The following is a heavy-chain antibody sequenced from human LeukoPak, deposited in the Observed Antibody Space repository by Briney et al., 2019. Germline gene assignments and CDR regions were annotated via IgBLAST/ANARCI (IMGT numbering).Heavy chain of an antibody. CDR2: IYSSGNN. Sequence: SETLSLTCTVSGGSLSGYYWSWIRQTPGKGLEWIGRIYSSGNNNYNPSLKSRVTMSLDTSKNHLSLNLSSVTAADTAVYYCAREPTSGREPTSGRPLDYWGQGTLVTVSS. J-gene: IGHJ4*02. CDR1: GGSLSGYY. V-gene: IGHV4-4*07. CDR3: AREPTSGREPTSGRPLDY. D-gene: IGHD5-12*01.